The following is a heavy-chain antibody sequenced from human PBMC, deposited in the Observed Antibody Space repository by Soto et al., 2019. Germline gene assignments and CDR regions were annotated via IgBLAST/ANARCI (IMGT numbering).Heavy chain of an antibody. Sequence: QVQLVESVGGVVQPGRSLRLSCAASGFTFRIYAMHWVRQAPGKGQECVAVISYDGSNKFYRDSVKGRFTISRDNSKNTLYLQINSLRYEDTAVYYCTRGDREDIAVVIGARPGEYGVDVWGQGTTVTVSS. D-gene: IGHD2-15*01. CDR1: GFTFRIYA. J-gene: IGHJ6*02. V-gene: IGHV3-30-3*01. CDR2: ISYDGSNK. CDR3: TRGDREDIAVVIGARPGEYGVDV.